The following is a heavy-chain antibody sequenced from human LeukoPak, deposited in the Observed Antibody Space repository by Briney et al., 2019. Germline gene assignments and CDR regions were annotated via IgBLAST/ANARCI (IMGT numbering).Heavy chain of an antibody. CDR2: IYYSGST. Sequence: SETLSLTCAVSGGSISSGGYSWSWIRQPPGKGLEWIGYIYYSGSTDYNPSLKSRVAISVDTSKNQFSLKLSSVTVADTAVYYCARETSQKGAHYMDVWGKGTTVTISS. D-gene: IGHD3-16*01. CDR3: ARETSQKGAHYMDV. J-gene: IGHJ6*03. V-gene: IGHV4-30-4*07. CDR1: GGSISSGGYS.